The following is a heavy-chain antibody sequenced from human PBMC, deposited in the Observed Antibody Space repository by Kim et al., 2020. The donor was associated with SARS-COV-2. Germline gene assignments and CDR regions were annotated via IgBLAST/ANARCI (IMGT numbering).Heavy chain of an antibody. CDR1: GFTFSSYA. CDR2: VSTSGGIT. CDR3: ARVLGPNYFDY. V-gene: IGHV3-23*01. J-gene: IGHJ4*02. Sequence: GGSLRLSCAASGFTFSSYAMSWVRQAPGEGLEWVSTVSTSGGITFYADSVKGRFSISRDNSQSTLYLQMNSLRAEDTAAYYCARVLGPNYFDYWGQGTLVAVSS.